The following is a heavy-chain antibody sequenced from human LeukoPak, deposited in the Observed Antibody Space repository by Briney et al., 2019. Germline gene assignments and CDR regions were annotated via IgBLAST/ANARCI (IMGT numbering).Heavy chain of an antibody. CDR1: GFTFSSYA. Sequence: PGGSLRLSCAASGFTFSSYAMHWVRQAPGEGLEWVAVISYDGSNKYYADSVKGRFTISRDNSKNTLYLQMNSLRAEDTAVYYCARGAAAGPTPFDYWGQGTLVTVSS. V-gene: IGHV3-30-3*01. CDR2: ISYDGSNK. D-gene: IGHD6-13*01. CDR3: ARGAAAGPTPFDY. J-gene: IGHJ4*02.